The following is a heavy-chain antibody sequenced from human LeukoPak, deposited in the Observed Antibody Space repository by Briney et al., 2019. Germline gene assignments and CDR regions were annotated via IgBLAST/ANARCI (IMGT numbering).Heavy chain of an antibody. CDR3: ARALEATVTGLFDY. V-gene: IGHV1-3*01. Sequence: GASVKVSCKASGYTFTSYAIHWVRQAPGQRLEWMGWINAGNDNTKHSQEFQDRVTITGDASASTAYMELSSLRSEDTAVYYCARALEATVTGLFDYWGQGTLVTVSS. J-gene: IGHJ4*02. D-gene: IGHD4-17*01. CDR1: GYTFTSYA. CDR2: INAGNDNT.